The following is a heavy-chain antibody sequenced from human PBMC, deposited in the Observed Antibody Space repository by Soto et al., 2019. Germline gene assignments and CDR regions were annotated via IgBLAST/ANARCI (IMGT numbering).Heavy chain of an antibody. J-gene: IGHJ4*02. V-gene: IGHV4-28*01. Sequence: QVQLQESGPRLVKPSDTLSLTCAVSGSSISSDYWWAWIRQPPGKGLQWIGHIYYIGTTYYNPSLKSRLSLSVDTTKNHFSLKLKSVTAADTALYYCASTKYSGGWLDYWGQGIPVIVSS. CDR1: GSSISSDYW. CDR2: IYYIGTT. D-gene: IGHD6-19*01. CDR3: ASTKYSGGWLDY.